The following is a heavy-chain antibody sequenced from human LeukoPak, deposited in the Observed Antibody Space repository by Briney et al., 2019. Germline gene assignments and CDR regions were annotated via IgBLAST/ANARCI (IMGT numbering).Heavy chain of an antibody. J-gene: IGHJ4*02. Sequence: PSETLSLTCTVSGGSISSYYWSWIRQPAGKGLEWIGRIYTSGSTNYNPSLKSRVTMSVDTPKNQFSLKLSSVTAADTAVYYCARDWGLNYYDSSGYFYYWGQGTLVTVSS. CDR3: ARDWGLNYYDSSGYFYY. CDR1: GGSISSYY. V-gene: IGHV4-4*07. D-gene: IGHD3-22*01. CDR2: IYTSGST.